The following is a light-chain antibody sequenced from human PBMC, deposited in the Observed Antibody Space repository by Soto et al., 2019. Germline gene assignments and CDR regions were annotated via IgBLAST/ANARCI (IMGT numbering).Light chain of an antibody. CDR3: QQFGTSPFT. J-gene: IGKJ4*01. V-gene: IGKV3-20*01. CDR1: QSISSSS. CDR2: AAS. Sequence: EIVLAQSPGTLSLSPGERATLSCRASQSISSSSLAWYQQKPGQAPRLVIYAASTRATGIPNRFSGSGSGTDFTLTISRLEREDFAVYYCQQFGTSPFTFGGGATLEI.